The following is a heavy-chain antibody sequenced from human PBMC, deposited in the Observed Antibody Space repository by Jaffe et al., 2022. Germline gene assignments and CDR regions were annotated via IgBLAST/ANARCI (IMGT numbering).Heavy chain of an antibody. CDR2: IIPIFGTA. D-gene: IGHD3-10*01. CDR3: ARGWTNKLLWFGEPKLDAFDI. CDR1: GGTFSSYA. J-gene: IGHJ3*02. V-gene: IGHV1-69*05. Sequence: QVQLVQSGAEVKKPGSSVKVSCKASGGTFSSYAISWVRQAPGQGLEWMGGIIPIFGTANYAQKFQGRVTITTDESTSTAYMELSSLRSEDTAVYYCARGWTNKLLWFGEPKLDAFDIWGQGTMVTVSS.